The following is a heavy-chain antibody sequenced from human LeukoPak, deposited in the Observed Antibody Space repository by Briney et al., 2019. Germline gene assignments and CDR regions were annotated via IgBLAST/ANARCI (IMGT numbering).Heavy chain of an antibody. CDR2: ISSSSSYI. Sequence: PGGSLRLSCAASGFTFSSYSMNWVRQAPGKGLEWVSSISSSSSYIYYADSVMGRFTISRDNAKNSLYLQMNSLRAEDTAVYYCASLEPAAIGGAFDIWGQGTMVTVSS. CDR3: ASLEPAAIGGAFDI. D-gene: IGHD2-2*01. J-gene: IGHJ3*02. CDR1: GFTFSSYS. V-gene: IGHV3-21*01.